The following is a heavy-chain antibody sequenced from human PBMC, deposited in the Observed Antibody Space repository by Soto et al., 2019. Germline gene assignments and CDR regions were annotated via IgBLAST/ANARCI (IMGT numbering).Heavy chain of an antibody. Sequence: EVQLVESGGGLVQPGGSLKLSCAASGFTFSDSTMHWVRPNSGRGLEWIGRIRSKVNNLETVYAASVKGSFTITREDSKNTAYLQINSLKTDDTAVYYSTRLITPLHYWGRGTMVTVAS. V-gene: IGHV3-73*02. J-gene: IGHJ4*02. CDR2: IRSKVNNLET. CDR3: TRLITPLHY. CDR1: GFTFSDST. D-gene: IGHD3-22*01.